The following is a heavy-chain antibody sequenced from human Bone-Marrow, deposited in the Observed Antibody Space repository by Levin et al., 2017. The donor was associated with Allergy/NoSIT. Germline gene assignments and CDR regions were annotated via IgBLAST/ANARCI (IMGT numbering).Heavy chain of an antibody. CDR3: ATRIAALTNGFPSRDY. J-gene: IGHJ4*02. V-gene: IGHV4-61*01. D-gene: IGHD6-6*01. CDR2: IYYSGST. CDR1: GGSVSSGSYY. Sequence: SETLSLTCTVSGGSVSSGSYYWSWIRQPPGKGLEWIGYIYYSGSTNYNPSLKSRVTISVDTSKNQFSLKLSSVTAADAAVYYCATRIAALTNGFPSRDYWGQGTLVTVSS.